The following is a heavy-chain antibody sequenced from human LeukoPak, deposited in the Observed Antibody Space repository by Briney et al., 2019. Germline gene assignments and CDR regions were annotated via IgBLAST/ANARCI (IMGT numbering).Heavy chain of an antibody. V-gene: IGHV3-72*01. CDR2: VRNKANGYRT. CDR3: ARSGYCGAGTCYSDYFDY. Sequence: GGSLRLSCAASGFTLSDHYMDWVRQAPGKGLEWVGRVRNKANGYRTEYAASVEGIFTVSGDASKNSLYLQMNGLKTEDTAVYYCARSGYCGAGTCYSDYFDYWGLGTLVTVSS. J-gene: IGHJ4*02. D-gene: IGHD2-15*01. CDR1: GFTLSDHY.